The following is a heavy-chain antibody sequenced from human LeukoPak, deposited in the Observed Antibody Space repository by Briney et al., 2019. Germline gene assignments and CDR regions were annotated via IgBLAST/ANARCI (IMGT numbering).Heavy chain of an antibody. J-gene: IGHJ4*02. CDR2: IYSGGSI. Sequence: GGSLRLSCEASGFTFNNYAMGWVRQIPGKGLEWVSVIYSGGSIYYADSVKGRFTISRDISKNTVDLQLNSLRAEDTAVYYCASGKETSMAQGYWGQGTLVTVSS. CDR1: GFTFNNYA. CDR3: ASGKETSMAQGY. V-gene: IGHV3-53*01. D-gene: IGHD5-18*01.